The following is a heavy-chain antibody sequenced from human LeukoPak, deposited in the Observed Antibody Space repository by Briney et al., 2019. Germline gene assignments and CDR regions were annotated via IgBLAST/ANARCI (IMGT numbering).Heavy chain of an antibody. Sequence: ASVKVSCKASGYTFTSYGISWVRQAPGQGLEWMGWISTYNGNTHYAQKLQGRVTMTTDTSTSTAYMELRSLGSDDTAVYYCARSSLAVAGSVFDYWGQGTLVTVSS. D-gene: IGHD6-19*01. CDR1: GYTFTSYG. V-gene: IGHV1-18*01. J-gene: IGHJ4*02. CDR3: ARSSLAVAGSVFDY. CDR2: ISTYNGNT.